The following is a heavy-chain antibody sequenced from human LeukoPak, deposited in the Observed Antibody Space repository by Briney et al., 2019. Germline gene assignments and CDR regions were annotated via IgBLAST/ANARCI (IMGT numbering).Heavy chain of an antibody. V-gene: IGHV3-23*01. CDR1: GFTFSSYG. CDR3: AKEGGYYPIYYYYMDV. J-gene: IGHJ6*03. Sequence: GGTLRLSCAASGFTFSSYGMSWVRQAPGKGLEWVSAISGSGGSTYYADSVKGRFTISRDNSKNTLYLQMNSLRAEDTAVYYCAKEGGYYPIYYYYMDVWGKGTTVTISS. CDR2: ISGSGGST. D-gene: IGHD3-22*01.